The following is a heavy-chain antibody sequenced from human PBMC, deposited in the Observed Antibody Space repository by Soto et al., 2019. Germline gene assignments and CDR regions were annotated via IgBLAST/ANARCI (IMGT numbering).Heavy chain of an antibody. CDR2: INPVGSAA. Sequence: ASVKVSCKASGYTFGNYFMHWVRQAPGQGLEWVGIINPVGSAATYAQNFQGRVTVTRDTSTSTLYMELSSLRSDDTATYFCVRDSGHHSLDFRGQGTLVTVSS. J-gene: IGHJ4*02. CDR3: VRDSGHHSLDF. CDR1: GYTFGNYF. D-gene: IGHD3-9*01. V-gene: IGHV1-46*01.